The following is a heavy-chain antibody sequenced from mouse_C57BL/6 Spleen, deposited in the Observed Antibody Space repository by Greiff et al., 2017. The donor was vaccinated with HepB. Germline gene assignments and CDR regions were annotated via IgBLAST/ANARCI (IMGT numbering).Heavy chain of an antibody. Sequence: EVHLVESGGGLVKPGGSLKLSCAASGFTFSSYAMSWVRQTPEKRLEWVATISDGGSYTYYPDNVKGRVTISRDNAKNNLYLQMSHLKSEDTAMYYCARESITTVVAPFAYWGQGTLVTVSA. CDR2: ISDGGSYT. D-gene: IGHD1-1*01. V-gene: IGHV5-4*01. J-gene: IGHJ3*01. CDR3: ARESITTVVAPFAY. CDR1: GFTFSSYA.